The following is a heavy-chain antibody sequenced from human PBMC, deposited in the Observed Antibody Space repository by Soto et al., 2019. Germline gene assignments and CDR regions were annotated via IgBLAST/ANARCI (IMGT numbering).Heavy chain of an antibody. CDR3: ATELGESLAIPFDA. V-gene: IGHV1-69*01. CDR2: IIPLVGTA. D-gene: IGHD2-21*01. Sequence: QVQLVQSGADVKKPGSSVKVSCQASGVTFSSETLGWVRQAPGQGLEWVGVIIPLVGTASYAQKFQGRVTMTADESKSTVYMELSSLRADDTAGYFCATELGESLAIPFDAWGQGTLGTVSS. J-gene: IGHJ4*02. CDR1: GVTFSSET.